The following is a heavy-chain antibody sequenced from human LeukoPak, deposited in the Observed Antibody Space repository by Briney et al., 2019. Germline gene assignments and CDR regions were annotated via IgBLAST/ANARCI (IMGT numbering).Heavy chain of an antibody. CDR1: GGTFSSYA. V-gene: IGHV1-69*01. Sequence: SVKVSCKASGGTFSSYAISWVRQAPGQGLEWMGGIIPIFGTANYAQKFQGRVTITADESTSTAYMELSSLRSEDTAVYYCAGGPYYDFWSGSAFDIWGQGTMVTVSS. CDR3: AGGPYYDFWSGSAFDI. J-gene: IGHJ3*02. CDR2: IIPIFGTA. D-gene: IGHD3-3*01.